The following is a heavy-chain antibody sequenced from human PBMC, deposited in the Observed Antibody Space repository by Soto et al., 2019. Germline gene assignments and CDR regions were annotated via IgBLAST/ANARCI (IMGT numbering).Heavy chain of an antibody. D-gene: IGHD6-19*01. V-gene: IGHV3-74*01. CDR2: IHFDGSTT. CDR3: ARDAYISGYYQFDY. CDR1: GFTFSSYW. Sequence: EVQLVESGGGLVQPGGSLRLSCAASGFTFSSYWMLWVRQVPGKGLVWVSRIHFDGSTTHYADSVKGRFTISRDNAKNTLSLQMNSLRAEDTAVYYCARDAYISGYYQFDYWGQGTLVTVSS. J-gene: IGHJ4*02.